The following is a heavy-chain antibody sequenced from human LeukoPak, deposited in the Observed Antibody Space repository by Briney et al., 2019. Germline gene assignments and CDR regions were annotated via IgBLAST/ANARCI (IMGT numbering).Heavy chain of an antibody. CDR2: VNPNSGGT. J-gene: IGHJ4*02. CDR3: ARTWKYYDILTGYAIDY. CDR1: GYTFTGYY. D-gene: IGHD3-9*01. Sequence: ASVTVSCKASGYTFTGYYMHWVRQAPGQGLEWMGWVNPNSGGTNYAQKFQGRVTMTRDTSISTAYMELSRLRSDDTAVYYCARTWKYYDILTGYAIDYWGQGTLVTVSS. V-gene: IGHV1-2*02.